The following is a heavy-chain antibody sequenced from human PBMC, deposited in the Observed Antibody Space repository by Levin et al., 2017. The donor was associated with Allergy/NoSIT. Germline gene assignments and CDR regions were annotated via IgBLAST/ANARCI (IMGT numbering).Heavy chain of an antibody. CDR2: ISYDGSNK. CDR1: GFTFSSYG. Sequence: LSLTCAASGFTFSSYGMHWVRQAPGKGLDWVAVISYDGSNKNYADSVKGRFTISRDNSKNTLYLQMNSLRAEDTAVYYCAKDRRSVTSYYFDYWGQGTLVTVSS. V-gene: IGHV3-30*18. CDR3: AKDRRSVTSYYFDY. D-gene: IGHD4-17*01. J-gene: IGHJ4*02.